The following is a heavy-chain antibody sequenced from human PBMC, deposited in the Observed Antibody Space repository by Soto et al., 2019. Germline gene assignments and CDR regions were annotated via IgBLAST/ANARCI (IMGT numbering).Heavy chain of an antibody. Sequence: GGSLRLSCAASGFTFSSNAMSWVRQAPGKGLEWVSAISGSGGSTYYADSVKGRFTISRDNSKNTLYLQMNSLRAEDTAVYYCAVLEWLFYDAFDIWGQGTMVTVSS. J-gene: IGHJ3*02. V-gene: IGHV3-23*01. CDR3: AVLEWLFYDAFDI. CDR2: ISGSGGST. CDR1: GFTFSSNA. D-gene: IGHD3-3*01.